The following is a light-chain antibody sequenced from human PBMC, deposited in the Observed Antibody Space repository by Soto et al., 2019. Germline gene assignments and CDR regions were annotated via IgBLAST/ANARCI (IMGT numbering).Light chain of an antibody. V-gene: IGLV2-14*01. CDR2: VVS. CDR1: TSDVGAYSY. CDR3: ASYSGRYTFV. J-gene: IGLJ1*01. Sequence: QSVLTQPASVSGSPGQSITISCAGTTSDVGAYSYVSWYQQHPGQAPKLMIFVVSYRPSGVSSRFSGSKSGNTASLTISGLQPEDEADYYCASYSGRYTFVFGSGTKLTVL.